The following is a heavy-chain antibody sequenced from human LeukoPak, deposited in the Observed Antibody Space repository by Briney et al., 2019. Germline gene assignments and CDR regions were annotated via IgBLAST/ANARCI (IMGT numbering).Heavy chain of an antibody. J-gene: IGHJ4*02. CDR1: GFTFSSYW. Sequence: QAGGSLRLSCAASGFTFSSYWLHWVRQAPGKGLVWVSCINSDGSSTSYADSVKGRFTISRDNAKNTLYLQMNSLRAEDTAVYYCARTLYSSGNFDYWGQGTLVTVSS. D-gene: IGHD6-19*01. CDR2: INSDGSST. V-gene: IGHV3-74*01. CDR3: ARTLYSSGNFDY.